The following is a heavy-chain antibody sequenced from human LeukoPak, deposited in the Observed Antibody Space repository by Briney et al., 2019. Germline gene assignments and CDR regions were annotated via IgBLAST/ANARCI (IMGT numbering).Heavy chain of an antibody. CDR1: GYTFTSYG. J-gene: IGHJ5*02. D-gene: IGHD3-10*01. CDR2: ISVYNGDT. Sequence: ASVKVSCRASGYTFTSYGITWVRQAPGQGLEWMGWISVYNGDTNYAQELQGRVTMTTETSTSTAYMELRSLRSNDTAVYYCARDSGDFYGSGSYYLPWGQGTLVTVSS. V-gene: IGHV1-18*01. CDR3: ARDSGDFYGSGSYYLP.